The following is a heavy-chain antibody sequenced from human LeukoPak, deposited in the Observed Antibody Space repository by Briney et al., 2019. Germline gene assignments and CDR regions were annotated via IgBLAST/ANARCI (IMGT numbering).Heavy chain of an antibody. CDR3: ARDLGSKKCFEY. Sequence: ASVKVSCKASGYTFTSYFIHWVRQTPGQGLEWMGIINPGASSTTYAQKFQGKVTMTRDTSTSTVYMELSSLRSEDTAVYYCARDLGSKKCFEYWGQGTLVTVSS. J-gene: IGHJ4*02. D-gene: IGHD1-26*01. CDR2: INPGASST. V-gene: IGHV1-46*01. CDR1: GYTFTSYF.